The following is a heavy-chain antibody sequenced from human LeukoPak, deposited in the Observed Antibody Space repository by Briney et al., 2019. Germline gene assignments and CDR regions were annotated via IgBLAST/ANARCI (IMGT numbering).Heavy chain of an antibody. CDR2: IYHSGST. Sequence: SETLPLTCAVSGYSISSGYYWGWIRQPPGKGLEWIGSIYHSGSTYYNPSLKSRVTISVDTSKNQFSLKLSSVTAADTAVYYCARHNRPATDDFWSGYYFRILSPFDYWGQGTLVTVSS. CDR3: ARHNRPATDDFWSGYYFRILSPFDY. D-gene: IGHD3-3*01. J-gene: IGHJ4*02. V-gene: IGHV4-38-2*01. CDR1: GYSISSGYY.